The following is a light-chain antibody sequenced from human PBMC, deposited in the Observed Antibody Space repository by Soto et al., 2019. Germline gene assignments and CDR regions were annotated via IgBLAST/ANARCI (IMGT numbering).Light chain of an antibody. Sequence: EIVLTQSPATLSFSPGERATLSCRASQSVSSYLAWYQQKPGQAPRLLIYGASSRATGIPDRFSGSGSGTDFTLTISRLEPEDFAVYYCQQYGSSPYTFGQGTKVEIX. CDR1: QSVSSY. CDR2: GAS. J-gene: IGKJ2*01. CDR3: QQYGSSPYT. V-gene: IGKV3-20*01.